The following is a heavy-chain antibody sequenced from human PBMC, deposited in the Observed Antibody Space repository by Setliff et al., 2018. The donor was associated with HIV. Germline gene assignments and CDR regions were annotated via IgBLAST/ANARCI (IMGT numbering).Heavy chain of an antibody. Sequence: PGESLRLSCAVSGFTFISYGMYWVRQAPGKGLEWVAFIRYDGSYRYYVDSVKGRSTISRDNSKNTMFLQMNSLRVEDTAIYYCAKMHTAMDPDTFDIWGQGTMVTVSS. J-gene: IGHJ3*02. CDR1: GFTFISYG. CDR2: IRYDGSYR. CDR3: AKMHTAMDPDTFDI. D-gene: IGHD5-18*01. V-gene: IGHV3-30*02.